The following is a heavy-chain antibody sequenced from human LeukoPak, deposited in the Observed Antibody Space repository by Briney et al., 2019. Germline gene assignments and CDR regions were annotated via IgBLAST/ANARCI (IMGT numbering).Heavy chain of an antibody. CDR3: ARDPDQLLPFDY. V-gene: IGHV4-59*01. CDR2: IYYSGST. Sequence: SETLSLTCTASGGSISSYYWSWIRQPPGKGLEWIGYIYYSGSTNYNPSLKSRVTISVDTSKNQFSLKLSSVTAADTAVYYCARDPDQLLPFDYWGQGTLVTVSS. CDR1: GGSISSYY. D-gene: IGHD2-2*01. J-gene: IGHJ4*02.